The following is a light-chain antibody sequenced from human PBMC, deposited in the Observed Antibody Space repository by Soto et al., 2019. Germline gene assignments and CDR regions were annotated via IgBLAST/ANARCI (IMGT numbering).Light chain of an antibody. CDR1: QSISGT. Sequence: EIVMTQSPATLSVSPGGIATLSCSASQSISGTLAWYQQKPGQAPRLLIYGASTRATGFPARFSGSGSGTDLTLTISSLQSEDFAVYYCQQYDNWPWTFGQGTKVDIK. J-gene: IGKJ1*01. CDR3: QQYDNWPWT. CDR2: GAS. V-gene: IGKV3-15*01.